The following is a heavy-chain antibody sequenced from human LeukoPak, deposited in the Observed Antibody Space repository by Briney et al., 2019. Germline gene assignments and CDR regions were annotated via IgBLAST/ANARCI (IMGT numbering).Heavy chain of an antibody. J-gene: IGHJ6*03. CDR1: GFTFSDHY. CDR3: ARDQKFRPKNFFFSYYYMDV. Sequence: GGSLRLSCAASGFTFSDHYMSWVLQAPGKGLEWISYISGSGTTTYYADSVKGRFTISRDNAKNSLYLQVNSLRAEDTAVYFCARDQKFRPKNFFFSYYYMDVWGKGTTVTVSS. D-gene: IGHD3-3*01. V-gene: IGHV3-11*01. CDR2: ISGSGTTT.